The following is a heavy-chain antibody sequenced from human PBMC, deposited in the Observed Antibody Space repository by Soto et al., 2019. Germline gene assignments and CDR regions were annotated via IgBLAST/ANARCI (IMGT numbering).Heavy chain of an antibody. CDR3: AKDQMITFGVVIVPNPFDI. Sequence: EVQLLESGGGLVQPGGSLRLSCAASGFTFSSYAMSWVRQAPGKGLEWVSAISGSGGSTYYADSVKGRFTISRDNSKNTLYLQMNSLRAEDTAVYYCAKDQMITFGVVIVPNPFDIWGQGTMVTVSS. J-gene: IGHJ3*02. V-gene: IGHV3-23*01. CDR2: ISGSGGST. CDR1: GFTFSSYA. D-gene: IGHD3-16*02.